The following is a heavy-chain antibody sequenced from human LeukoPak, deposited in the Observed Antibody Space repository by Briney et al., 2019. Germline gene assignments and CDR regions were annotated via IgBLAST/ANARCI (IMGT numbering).Heavy chain of an antibody. CDR2: LNGDGTNI. CDR1: GFTFSNYW. J-gene: IGHJ4*02. V-gene: IGHV3-74*01. Sequence: GGSLRLSCVASGFTFSNYWMQWVRHVPGKGLVWVSRLNGDGTNIIYADSVKGRFTISRDNAENTLYLQMNSLRVEDTAVYYCARGRPHGNDYWGQGTLVTVSS. D-gene: IGHD4-23*01. CDR3: ARGRPHGNDY.